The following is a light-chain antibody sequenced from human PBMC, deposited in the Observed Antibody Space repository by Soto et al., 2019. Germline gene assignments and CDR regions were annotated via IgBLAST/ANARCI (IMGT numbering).Light chain of an antibody. CDR3: QQANDWPPT. CDR2: GAS. CDR1: QTVSSSY. V-gene: IGKV3-15*01. Sequence: EIVLTQSPGTLSLSPGERATLSCRASQTVSSSYLDWFQQKPGQAPRLLIYGASTRATGIPARFSGSGSGTEFTLTISSLQSEDFAVYYCQQANDWPPTFGQGTRV. J-gene: IGKJ1*01.